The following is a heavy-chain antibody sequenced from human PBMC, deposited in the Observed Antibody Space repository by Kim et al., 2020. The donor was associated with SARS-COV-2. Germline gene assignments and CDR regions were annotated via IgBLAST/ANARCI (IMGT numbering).Heavy chain of an antibody. D-gene: IGHD1-1*01. CDR1: EDIFTTYW. CDR2: IHPGDSDT. V-gene: IGHV5-51*01. CDR3: AKLDRGNGDYYAMDV. J-gene: IGHJ6*02. Sequence: GESLKISCKGSEDIFTTYWIGWVRQMPGKGLEWMGIIHPGDSDTKYSPSFQGQVTISADKSINTAYLQWSSLKASDTATYYCAKLDRGNGDYYAMDVWGQ.